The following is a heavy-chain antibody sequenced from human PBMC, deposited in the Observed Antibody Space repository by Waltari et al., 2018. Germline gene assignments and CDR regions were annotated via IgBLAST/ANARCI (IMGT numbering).Heavy chain of an antibody. J-gene: IGHJ3*02. CDR2: SRSGANSYAT. V-gene: IGHV3-73*01. CDR3: TRSGTTTVAFDI. D-gene: IGHD1-1*01. CDR1: GITFIDSS. Sequence: EVQLVDSGGDLVQPGGSLKLSCAASGITFIDSSIHWVRQAPGKGLECVGRSRSGANSYATAFAASVNGRFTIFRDDSKKTAYLQMNTLMSEDTALYYCTRSGTTTVAFDIWGQGTMVTVSS.